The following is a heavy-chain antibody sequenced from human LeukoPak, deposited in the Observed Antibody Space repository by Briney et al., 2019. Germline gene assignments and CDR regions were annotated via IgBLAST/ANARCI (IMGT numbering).Heavy chain of an antibody. J-gene: IGHJ5*02. Sequence: SETLSLTCAVYGGPFSGYYWSWIRQPPGKGLEWIGEINHSGSTNYNPSLKSRVTISVDTSKNQFSLKLSSVTAADTAVYYCARVAVAGTSWFDPWGQGTLVTVSS. V-gene: IGHV4-34*01. CDR3: ARVAVAGTSWFDP. D-gene: IGHD6-19*01. CDR2: INHSGST. CDR1: GGPFSGYY.